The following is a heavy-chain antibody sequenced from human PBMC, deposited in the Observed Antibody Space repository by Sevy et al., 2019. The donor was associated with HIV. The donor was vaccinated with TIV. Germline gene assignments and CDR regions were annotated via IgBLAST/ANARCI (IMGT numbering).Heavy chain of an antibody. D-gene: IGHD3-10*01. J-gene: IGHJ6*02. CDR2: IYSGGST. V-gene: IGHV3-53*01. CDR3: ASRYYYGSGSYYRWSWDV. CDR1: GFTVSSNY. Sequence: GGSLRLSCAASGFTVSSNYMSWVRQAPGKGLEWVSVIYSGGSTYYADSVKGRFTISRDNSKNTLYLQMNSLRAEDTAVYYCASRYYYGSGSYYRWSWDVWGQRTTVTVSS.